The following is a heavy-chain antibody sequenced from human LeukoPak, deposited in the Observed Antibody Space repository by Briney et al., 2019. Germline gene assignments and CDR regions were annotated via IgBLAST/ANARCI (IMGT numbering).Heavy chain of an antibody. V-gene: IGHV4-59*01. CDR1: GGSISSYY. CDR3: ARDFPDSSSSRRFDY. D-gene: IGHD6-6*01. CDR2: IYYSGST. J-gene: IGHJ4*02. Sequence: SETLSLTCTVSGGSISSYYWSWIRQPPGKGLEWIGYIYYSGSTNYNPSLKSRVTISVDTSKNQFSQKLSSVTAADTAVYYCARDFPDSSSSRRFDYWGQGTLVTVSS.